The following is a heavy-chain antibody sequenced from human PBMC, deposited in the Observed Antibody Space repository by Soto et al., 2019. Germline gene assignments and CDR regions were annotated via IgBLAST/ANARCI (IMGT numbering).Heavy chain of an antibody. Sequence: ASETLSLTCAVYGGSFSGYHWSWIRQSPRKGLEWIGEINHTGSTNNNPSLKSRVTISIDTSKNQFSLKLSSVTAADTAIYYCARNYGDYVDYWGQGTLVTVSS. V-gene: IGHV4-34*01. CDR3: ARNYGDYVDY. J-gene: IGHJ4*02. CDR2: INHTGST. D-gene: IGHD4-17*01. CDR1: GGSFSGYH.